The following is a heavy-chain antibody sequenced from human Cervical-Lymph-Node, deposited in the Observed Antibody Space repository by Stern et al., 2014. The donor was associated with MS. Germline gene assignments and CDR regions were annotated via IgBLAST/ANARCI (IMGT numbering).Heavy chain of an antibody. J-gene: IGHJ4*02. CDR3: AGGDKKFDY. V-gene: IGHV1-69*01. CDR2: IIPLFGTT. CDR1: GCTFISDA. D-gene: IGHD3-16*01. Sequence: VQLVQSGSEVKKPGSSVRVSCKFSGCTFISDAFSWVRQAPGQGLEWVGGIIPLFGTTNYAPNFPGRVTVTADPSTSTVYMALSSLRPEDTAVYYCAGGDKKFDYWGQGTLVTVSS.